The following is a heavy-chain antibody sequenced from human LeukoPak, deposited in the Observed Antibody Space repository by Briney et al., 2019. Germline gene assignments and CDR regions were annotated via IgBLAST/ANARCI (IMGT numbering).Heavy chain of an antibody. CDR1: GFTFNSYG. CDR3: ARSVDFWSGYQDY. Sequence: GGSLRLSCAASGFTFNSYGMHWVRQAPGKGLEWVAVIWYDGSSKYYAASGKGRFTISRDNSKNTLYLQMNSLRAEDTAVYYCARSVDFWSGYQDYWGQGTLVTVSS. V-gene: IGHV3-33*01. J-gene: IGHJ4*02. D-gene: IGHD3-3*01. CDR2: IWYDGSSK.